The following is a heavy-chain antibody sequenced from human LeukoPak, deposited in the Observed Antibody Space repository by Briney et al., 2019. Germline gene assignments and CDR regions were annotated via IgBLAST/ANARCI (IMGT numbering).Heavy chain of an antibody. CDR3: AGTPPDSHPTFDY. CDR2: IYHSGST. CDR1: GGSISSGGYY. V-gene: IGHV4-30-2*01. Sequence: SETLSLTCTVSGGSISSGGYYWSWIRQPPGKGLEWIGYIYHSGSTYYNPSLKSRVTISVDRSKNQFSLKLSSVTAADTAVYYCAGTPPDSHPTFDYWGQGTLVTVSS. J-gene: IGHJ4*02. D-gene: IGHD1-14*01.